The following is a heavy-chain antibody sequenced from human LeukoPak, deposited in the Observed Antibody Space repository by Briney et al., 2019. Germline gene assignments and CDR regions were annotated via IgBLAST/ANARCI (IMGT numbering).Heavy chain of an antibody. CDR1: GYTFTGYY. J-gene: IGHJ5*02. CDR2: INPNSGGT. Sequence: GASVKVSCKASGYTFTGYYMHWVRQAPGQGLEWMGWINPNSGGTNYAQKFQGRVTMTRDTSIGTAYMELSRLRSDDTAVYYCARRNGITIFGVVRGTEFDPWGQGTLVTVSS. D-gene: IGHD3-3*01. CDR3: ARRNGITIFGVVRGTEFDP. V-gene: IGHV1-2*02.